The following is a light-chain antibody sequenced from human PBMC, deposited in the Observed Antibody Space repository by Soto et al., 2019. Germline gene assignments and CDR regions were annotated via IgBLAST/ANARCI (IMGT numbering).Light chain of an antibody. CDR1: QDISHY. Sequence: DIQMTQSPSSLSASVGDRVTLTCQASQDISHYLNWYQQKPGQAPQLLIYDSSALETGVPSRFSGSGSATDFTLTISSLQPEDFATYYCQQYDDLPLTFGGGTKVE. CDR2: DSS. V-gene: IGKV1-33*01. CDR3: QQYDDLPLT. J-gene: IGKJ4*01.